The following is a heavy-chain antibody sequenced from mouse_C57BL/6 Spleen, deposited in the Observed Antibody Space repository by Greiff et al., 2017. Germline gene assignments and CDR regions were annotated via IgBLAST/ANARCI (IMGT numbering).Heavy chain of an antibody. CDR2: IYPRDGST. Sequence: QVQLQQSGPELVKPGASVKLFCKASGYTFTSYDINWVKQRSGQGLEWIGWIYPRDGSTKYNEKFKGKATLTVDTSSSTAYMELHSMTSEDCAVYFCARPTVVATNWYFEVWGTGTTVTVSS. J-gene: IGHJ1*03. V-gene: IGHV1-85*01. CDR1: GYTFTSYD. CDR3: ARPTVVATNWYFEV. D-gene: IGHD1-1*01.